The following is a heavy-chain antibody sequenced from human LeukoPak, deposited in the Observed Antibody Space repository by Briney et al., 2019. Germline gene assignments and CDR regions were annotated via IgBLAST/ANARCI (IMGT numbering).Heavy chain of an antibody. V-gene: IGHV3-21*01. CDR2: ISSSSSYI. CDR3: ASLVPYDYVWGSYRKAYYFDY. CDR1: GFTFSSYS. Sequence: KSGGSLRLSCAASGFTFSSYSMNWVRQAPGKGLEWVSSISSSSSYIYYADSVKGRLTISRDNAKNSLYLQMNSLRAEDTAVYYCASLVPYDYVWGSYRKAYYFDYWGQGTLVTVSS. J-gene: IGHJ4*02. D-gene: IGHD3-16*02.